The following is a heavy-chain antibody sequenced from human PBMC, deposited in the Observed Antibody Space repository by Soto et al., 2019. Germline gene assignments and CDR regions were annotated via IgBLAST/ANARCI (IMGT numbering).Heavy chain of an antibody. V-gene: IGHV4-4*07. D-gene: IGHD1-7*01. CDR3: ARDWELPRFDS. J-gene: IGHJ4*02. Sequence: SETLSLTCHVSGDSIDRFYWSWIRQPAGKGLEWIGHIYSTGLTNYNPSLRSRVIMSVDSPKSQFSLKLTSVTAADTAVYFCARDWELPRFDSWGPGXLVTVYS. CDR1: GDSIDRFY. CDR2: IYSTGLT.